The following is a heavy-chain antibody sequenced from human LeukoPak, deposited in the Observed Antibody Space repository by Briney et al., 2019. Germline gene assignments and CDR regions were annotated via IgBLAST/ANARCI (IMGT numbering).Heavy chain of an antibody. CDR2: IRIKTNSYAT. J-gene: IGHJ4*02. Sequence: GGSLRLSCAASGFTFSGSDMHWIRQASGKGLEWVGRIRIKTNSYATEYAASVKGRFTISRDDSKNTAYLQMNSLKTEDTAVYYCTALDFDYWGQGTLVTVSS. CDR1: GFTFSGSD. CDR3: TALDFDY. V-gene: IGHV3-73*01.